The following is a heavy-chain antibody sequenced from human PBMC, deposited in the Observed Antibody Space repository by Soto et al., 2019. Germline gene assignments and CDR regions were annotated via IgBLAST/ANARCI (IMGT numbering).Heavy chain of an antibody. D-gene: IGHD2-2*01. V-gene: IGHV1-2*02. CDR3: PRHADIVAVPAAPVPGGY. J-gene: IGHJ4*02. CDR1: GYTFTGDY. CDR2: INPTSGGT. Sequence: VASVKVSCKASGYTFTGDYMHWVRQAPGQGLGWMGWINPTSGGTNYAQKFQGRVTMTRDTSISTAYMELSRLRSDDTAVYYCPRHADIVAVPAAPVPGGYWGWGTLVTVAA.